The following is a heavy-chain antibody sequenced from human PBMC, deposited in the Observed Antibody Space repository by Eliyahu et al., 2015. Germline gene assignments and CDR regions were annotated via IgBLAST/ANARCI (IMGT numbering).Heavy chain of an antibody. J-gene: IGHJ4*02. D-gene: IGHD5-18*01. CDR1: GGSFSGYY. V-gene: IGHV4-34*01. CDR2: INHSGST. Sequence: QVQLQQWGAGLLKPSETLSLTCAVYGGSFSGYYWSXIRQPPGKRLEWIGEINHSGSTNYNPSLKSRVTISVDTSKNQFSLKLSSVTAADTAVYYCANSGYSYGHRIDYWGQGTLVTVSS. CDR3: ANSGYSYGHRIDY.